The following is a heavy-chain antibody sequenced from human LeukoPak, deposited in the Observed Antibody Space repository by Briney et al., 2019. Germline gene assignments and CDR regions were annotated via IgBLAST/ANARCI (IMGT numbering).Heavy chain of an antibody. CDR3: ARATTVTMNFDY. Sequence: GGSLRLSCAASGFSLSNYWMNWVRQAPGKGLEWVANIKQDGSEKNYVGSVKDRFTISRDNSRNTLYLQMNSLRAEDTAVYYCARATTVTMNFDYWGQGTLVTVSS. CDR1: GFSLSNYW. V-gene: IGHV3-7*01. D-gene: IGHD4-17*01. J-gene: IGHJ4*02. CDR2: IKQDGSEK.